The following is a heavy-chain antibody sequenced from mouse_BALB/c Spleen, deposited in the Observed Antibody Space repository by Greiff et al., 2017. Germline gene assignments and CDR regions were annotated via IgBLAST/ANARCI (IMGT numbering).Heavy chain of an antibody. Sequence: QVQLQQPGAELVKPGASVKLSCKASGYTFTSYYMYWVKQRPGQGLEWIGGINPSNGGTNFNEKFKSKATLTVDKSSSTAYMQLSSLTSEDSAVYFCTRGSYVAYWGQGTLVTVSA. CDR3: TRGSYVAY. CDR2: INPSNGGT. D-gene: IGHD1-1*01. J-gene: IGHJ3*01. V-gene: IGHV1S81*02. CDR1: GYTFTSYY.